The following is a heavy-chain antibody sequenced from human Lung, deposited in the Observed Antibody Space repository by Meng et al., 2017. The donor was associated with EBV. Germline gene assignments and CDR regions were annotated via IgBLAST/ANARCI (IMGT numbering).Heavy chain of an antibody. V-gene: IGHV3-11*05. CDR2: ISSRGGYT. D-gene: IGHD5-24*01. CDR3: ARAHGLNDY. Sequence: QVGGSGGCLVKSGGSLDFPCVASEFTFSDYYMTWIRQAPGKGLEWLSYISSRGGYTDSADSVKGRFTISRDNAKNSVYLQMNSLRPDDTAVYYCARAHGLNDYWGLGTLVTVSS. J-gene: IGHJ4*02. CDR1: EFTFSDYY.